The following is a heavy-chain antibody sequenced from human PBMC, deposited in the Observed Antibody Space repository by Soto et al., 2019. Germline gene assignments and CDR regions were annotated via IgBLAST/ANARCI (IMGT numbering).Heavy chain of an antibody. CDR2: INPSGGST. Sequence: GASVKVSCKASGYTFTSYYMHWVRQAPGQGLEWMGIINPSGGSTSYAQKFQGRVTITADESTSTAYMELSSLRSEDTAVYYCATPAGYSSSWYVEGFDYWGQGTLVTVSS. CDR1: GYTFTSYY. CDR3: ATPAGYSSSWYVEGFDY. D-gene: IGHD6-13*01. V-gene: IGHV1-46*01. J-gene: IGHJ4*02.